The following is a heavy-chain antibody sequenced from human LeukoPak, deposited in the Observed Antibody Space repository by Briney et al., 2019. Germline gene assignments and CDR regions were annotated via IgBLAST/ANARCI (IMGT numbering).Heavy chain of an antibody. D-gene: IGHD6-19*01. CDR2: ISASGGST. Sequence: QPGGSLRPSCAASGFTFSSYAMSWVRPAPGKGLEWVSAISASGGSTYYAGSVKGRFTISRDKSKNTLYLQMTSLRAEDTAVYYCAKEGSSGWYSLFDYWGPGTLVTVSS. V-gene: IGHV3-23*01. CDR1: GFTFSSYA. J-gene: IGHJ4*02. CDR3: AKEGSSGWYSLFDY.